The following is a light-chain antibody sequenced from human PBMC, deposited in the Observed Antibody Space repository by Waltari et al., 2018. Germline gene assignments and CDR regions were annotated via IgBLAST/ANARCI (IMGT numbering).Light chain of an antibody. CDR3: QQRIVWPRT. J-gene: IGKJ1*01. V-gene: IGKV3-11*01. Sequence: EIVLTQSPATLSLSPGERATLSCRASQSVSGYLAWYQQKPGQAPRLHIYDASNRATGVPARFSGSGSETDFTLTISSLEPEDSAVYYCQQRIVWPRTFGQGTKVEIK. CDR2: DAS. CDR1: QSVSGY.